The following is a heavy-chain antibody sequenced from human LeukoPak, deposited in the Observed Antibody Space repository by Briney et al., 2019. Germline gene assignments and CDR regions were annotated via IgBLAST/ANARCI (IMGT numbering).Heavy chain of an antibody. CDR3: ARGGQTRNFDY. V-gene: IGHV4-59*01. CDR1: GGSISSYY. Sequence: SETLSLTCTVSGGSISSYYWSWIRQPPGKGLEWIGYIYYSGSTNYNPSLKSRVTISVDTSKNQFSLKLSSVTAADTAVYYCARGGQTRNFDYCGQGTLVTVSS. CDR2: IYYSGST. D-gene: IGHD4-23*01. J-gene: IGHJ4*02.